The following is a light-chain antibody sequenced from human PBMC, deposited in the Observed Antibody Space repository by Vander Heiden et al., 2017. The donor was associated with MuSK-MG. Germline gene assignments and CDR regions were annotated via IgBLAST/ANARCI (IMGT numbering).Light chain of an antibody. CDR1: SIGSYS. V-gene: IGLV3-19*01. CDR2: GEN. Sequence: SSELTQDPAVSVALGQTVKITCQGDSIGSYSAAWYQQKPGQAPVLVLYGENNRPSGIPDRYSGSTSRNTASLTITGAQAEDEADYYCNSRDISGKFYVFATGTKVTVL. CDR3: NSRDISGKFYV. J-gene: IGLJ1*01.